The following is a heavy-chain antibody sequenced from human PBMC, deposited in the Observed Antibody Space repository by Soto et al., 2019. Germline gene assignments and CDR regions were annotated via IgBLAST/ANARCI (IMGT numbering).Heavy chain of an antibody. CDR3: ARDPGTTLP. Sequence: XSVKGSCNASGYPFTSYGISWVRQAPGQGLEWMGWISAYNGNTNYAQKLQCRVTMTTDTSTSTAYMELRSLRSDDTAVYYCARDPGTTLPWGQRTLVTVSS. CDR2: ISAYNGNT. V-gene: IGHV1-18*01. D-gene: IGHD1-1*01. J-gene: IGHJ5*02. CDR1: GYPFTSYG.